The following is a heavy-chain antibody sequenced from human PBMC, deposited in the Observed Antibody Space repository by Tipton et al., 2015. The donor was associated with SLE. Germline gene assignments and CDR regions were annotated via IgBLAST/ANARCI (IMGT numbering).Heavy chain of an antibody. CDR3: ARDVYSSGWGPHYYYYYYMDV. CDR1: GGSISSGSYP. CDR2: IYTSGST. D-gene: IGHD6-19*01. Sequence: TLSLTCTVSGGSISSGSYPWSWIRKPAGKGLEWIGYIYTSGSTNYNPSLKSRVTISVDTSKNQFSLKLSSVTAADTAVYYCARDVYSSGWGPHYYYYYYMDVWGKGTTVTVSS. J-gene: IGHJ6*03. V-gene: IGHV4-61*09.